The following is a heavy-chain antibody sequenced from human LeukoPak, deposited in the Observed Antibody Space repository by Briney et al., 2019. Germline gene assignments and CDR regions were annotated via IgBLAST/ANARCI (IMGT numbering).Heavy chain of an antibody. V-gene: IGHV1-69*04. CDR2: IIPILGIA. CDR3: ARDRWHDYGDYVAPVYFDY. CDR1: GGTFSSYA. J-gene: IGHJ4*02. Sequence: VASVKVSCKASGGTFSSYAISWVRQAPGQGLEWMGRIIPILGIANYAQKFQGRVTITADKSTSTAYMELSSLSSEDTAVYYCARDRWHDYGDYVAPVYFDYWGQGTLVTVSS. D-gene: IGHD4-17*01.